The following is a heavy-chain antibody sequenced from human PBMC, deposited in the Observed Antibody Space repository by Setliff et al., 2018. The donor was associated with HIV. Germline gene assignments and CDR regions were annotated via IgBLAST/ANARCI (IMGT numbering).Heavy chain of an antibody. D-gene: IGHD5-12*01. CDR1: GFIFSTYG. CDR2: IRSDETNK. Sequence: GGSLRLSCEASGFIFSTYGMHWVRQAPGKGLEWVAFIRSDETNKYYSDSVKGRFTISRDTSKNTLFLQINSLRPEDTAVYYCARISVASRYNSDMDVWGKGTTVTVAS. V-gene: IGHV3-30*02. J-gene: IGHJ6*03. CDR3: ARISVASRYNSDMDV.